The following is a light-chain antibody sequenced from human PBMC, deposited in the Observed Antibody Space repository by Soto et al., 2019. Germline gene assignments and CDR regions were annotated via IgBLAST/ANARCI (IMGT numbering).Light chain of an antibody. J-gene: IGLJ1*01. Sequence: QSVLTQPASVSGSPGQSITISCTGTSSDVGGYDYVSWYQQHPGKAPKLMICDVSNRPSGVSNRFSGSKSGNTASLTISGLQAEDEADYYCISYTSSNTDVFGTGTKLTVL. CDR1: SSDVGGYDY. CDR3: ISYTSSNTDV. V-gene: IGLV2-14*03. CDR2: DVS.